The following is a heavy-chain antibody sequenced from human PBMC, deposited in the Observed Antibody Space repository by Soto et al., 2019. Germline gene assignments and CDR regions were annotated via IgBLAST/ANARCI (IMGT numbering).Heavy chain of an antibody. CDR2: ISGSGGST. D-gene: IGHD3-10*01. CDR1: GFTFSSYA. V-gene: IGHV3-23*01. CDR3: AKSPSVVLVPSSLGGNNWFDP. J-gene: IGHJ5*02. Sequence: GGSLRLSCAASGFTFSSYAMSWFRQAPGKGLEWVSAISGSGGSTYYADSVKGRFTISRDNSKNTLYLQMNSLRAEDTAVYFCAKSPSVVLVPSSLGGNNWFDPWGQGTPVTVS.